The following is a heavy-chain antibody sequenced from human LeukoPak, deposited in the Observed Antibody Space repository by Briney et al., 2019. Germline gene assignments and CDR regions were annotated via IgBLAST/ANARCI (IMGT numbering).Heavy chain of an antibody. V-gene: IGHV4-39*01. CDR3: ARHSGDWNSDY. Sequence: PSETLSLTCTVSGGSISSINYYWGWIRQPPGKGLEWIGSISYSGSTYYNPSLKGRVTISVDTSKNQFSLNLRSVTATDTAVYYRARHSGDWNSDYWGQGTLVTVSS. CDR1: GGSISSINYY. D-gene: IGHD1/OR15-1a*01. CDR2: ISYSGST. J-gene: IGHJ4*02.